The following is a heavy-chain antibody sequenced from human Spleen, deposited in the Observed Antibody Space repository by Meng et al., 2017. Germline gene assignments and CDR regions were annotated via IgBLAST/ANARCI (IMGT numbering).Heavy chain of an antibody. J-gene: IGHJ4*02. Sequence: EVQLVESGGGLFTPGGSLRLSCAASGFTFSSYSMNWVRQAPGKGLEWVSSISSSTTYADSVKGRFTISRDNAKNSLYLQMNSLRAEDTGVYYGARGRVVVTTSPSDYWGQGTLVTVSS. CDR3: ARGRVVVTTSPSDY. D-gene: IGHD2-21*02. V-gene: IGHV3-21*02. CDR1: GFTFSSYS. CDR2: ISSSTT.